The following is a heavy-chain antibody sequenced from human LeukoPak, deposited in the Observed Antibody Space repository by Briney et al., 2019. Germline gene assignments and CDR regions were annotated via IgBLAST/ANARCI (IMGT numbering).Heavy chain of an antibody. D-gene: IGHD3-22*01. CDR2: IKQDGREK. Sequence: GGSLRLSCAGSGFTFSSHWMSWVRQAPGKGLEWVANIKQDGREKYYVDSVKGRFTISRDNAKNSLYLQMNSLRAEDTAVYYCARDPPSYDSSGYYYVPHDNWGQGTLVTVSS. CDR3: ARDPPSYDSSGYYYVPHDN. V-gene: IGHV3-7*03. CDR1: GFTFSSHW. J-gene: IGHJ4*02.